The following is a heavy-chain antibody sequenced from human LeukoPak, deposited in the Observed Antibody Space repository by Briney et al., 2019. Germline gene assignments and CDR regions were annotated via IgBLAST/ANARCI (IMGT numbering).Heavy chain of an antibody. CDR2: IIPIFGTA. Sequence: SVKVSCKASGGTFSSYAISWVRQAPGQGLEWMGGIIPIFGTANYAQKFQGRVTITTDESTSTAYMELSSLRSEDTAVYYRGTQRYCSSDPYYYYYYMDVWGKGTTVTVSS. J-gene: IGHJ6*03. CDR3: GTQRYCSSDPYYYYYYMDV. D-gene: IGHD6-6*01. V-gene: IGHV1-69*05. CDR1: GGTFSSYA.